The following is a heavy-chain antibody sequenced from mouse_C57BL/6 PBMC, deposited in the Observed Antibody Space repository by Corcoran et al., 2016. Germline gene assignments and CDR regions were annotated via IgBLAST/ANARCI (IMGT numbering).Heavy chain of an antibody. J-gene: IGHJ2*01. CDR2: INPYNGGT. CDR1: GYTFTDYY. Sequence: VQLQQSGPVLVKPGASVKMSCKASGYTFTDYYMNWVKQSHGKSLEWIGVINPYNGGTSYNQKFKGKATLTVDKSSSTAYMELHSLTSEDSAVYYCADSSDYFDYWGQGTTLTVSS. CDR3: ADSSDYFDY. D-gene: IGHD3-2*02. V-gene: IGHV1-19*01.